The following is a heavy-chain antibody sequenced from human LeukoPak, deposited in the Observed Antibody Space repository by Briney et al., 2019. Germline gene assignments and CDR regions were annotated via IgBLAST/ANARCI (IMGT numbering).Heavy chain of an antibody. CDR2: ISVSGGTT. Sequence: GGSLRLSCAASGFTFSNFAISGVRQTPGKGLEWVSTISVSGGTTYYADSVKGRFTISRDNSRTTLYLQMNSLRTEDTAVYYCARDFYSSSRYYFDYWGQGTLVTVSS. D-gene: IGHD2/OR15-2a*01. V-gene: IGHV3-23*01. CDR1: GFTFSNFA. J-gene: IGHJ4*02. CDR3: ARDFYSSSRYYFDY.